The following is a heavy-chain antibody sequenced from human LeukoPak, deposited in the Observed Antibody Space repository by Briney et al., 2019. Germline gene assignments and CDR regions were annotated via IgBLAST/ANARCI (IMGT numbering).Heavy chain of an antibody. Sequence: SETLSLTCTVSGGSISRTSYYWGWIRQPPGEGLEWIGSIYSSGNPYYNPSLKSRITISVDTSKNQFSLKLTSVSPTDTAVYYCASPKPQQLALFDYWGQGTLVTVSS. CDR3: ASPKPQQLALFDY. CDR1: GGSISRTSYY. J-gene: IGHJ4*02. CDR2: IYSSGNP. V-gene: IGHV4-39*01. D-gene: IGHD6-13*01.